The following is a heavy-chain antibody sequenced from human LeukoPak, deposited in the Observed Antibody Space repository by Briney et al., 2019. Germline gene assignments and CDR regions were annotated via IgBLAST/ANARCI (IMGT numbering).Heavy chain of an antibody. CDR2: INPSTGGT. D-gene: IGHD4-17*01. Sequence: ASVKVSCKASGYTFIGYYMHWVRQAPGQGLEWMGRINPSTGGTNSAQKFQGRVTMTRDTSISTAYMELSRLTSDDTAIYYCARGQPYGDYNYFDPWGQGTLVTVSS. CDR1: GYTFIGYY. J-gene: IGHJ5*02. V-gene: IGHV1-2*06. CDR3: ARGQPYGDYNYFDP.